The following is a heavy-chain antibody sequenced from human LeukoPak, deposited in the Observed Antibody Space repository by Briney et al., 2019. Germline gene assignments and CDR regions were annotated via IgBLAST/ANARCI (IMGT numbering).Heavy chain of an antibody. CDR1: GFSFSSYG. Sequence: GGSLSLSCAASGFSFSSYGMNWVRQAPGKGLEWVSYISSSSSTIYYADSVQGRIIISRDNAKNSLYLQMNSLRAEDTAVYYCARVRGVIYYYYYMDVWGKGTTVTVSS. V-gene: IGHV3-48*01. D-gene: IGHD3-10*01. CDR3: ARVRGVIYYYYYMDV. CDR2: ISSSSSTI. J-gene: IGHJ6*03.